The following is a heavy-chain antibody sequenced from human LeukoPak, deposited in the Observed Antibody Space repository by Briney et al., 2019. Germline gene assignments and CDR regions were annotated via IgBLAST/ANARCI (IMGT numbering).Heavy chain of an antibody. CDR2: IYTSGST. Sequence: SQTVSLTCTVSGGSISSGSYYWGWIRQPAGKGLEWIGRIYTSGSTNYNPSLKSRVTISVDTSKNQFSLKLSSVTAADTAVYYCAREGFKVVGALQQLADYWGQGTLVTASS. D-gene: IGHD2-15*01. CDR1: GGSISSGSYY. CDR3: AREGFKVVGALQQLADY. V-gene: IGHV4-61*02. J-gene: IGHJ4*02.